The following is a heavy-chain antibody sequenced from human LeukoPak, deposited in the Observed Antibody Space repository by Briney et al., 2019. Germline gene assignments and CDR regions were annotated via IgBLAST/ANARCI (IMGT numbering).Heavy chain of an antibody. V-gene: IGHV3-15*01. D-gene: IGHD5-12*01. CDR2: IKSKTDDGTI. Sequence: GGSLRLSCAASGFTLSNAWMSWVRQAPGKGLEWVGRIKSKTDDGTIDYAAPVKGRFTISRDDSKNTLYLQMNSLKTEDTAVYYCTTYLRATDFDYWRQGTLVTVSS. J-gene: IGHJ4*02. CDR3: TTYLRATDFDY. CDR1: GFTLSNAW.